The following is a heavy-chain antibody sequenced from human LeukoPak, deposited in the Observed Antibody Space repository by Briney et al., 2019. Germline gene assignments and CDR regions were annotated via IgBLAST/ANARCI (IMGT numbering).Heavy chain of an antibody. CDR3: ARDVGRYYYDSSGPVDAFDI. Sequence: GASVKVSCKASGYTFTSYGISWVRQAHGQGLEWMGWISAYNGNTNYAQKLQGRVTMTTDTSTSTAYMELRSLRSDDTAVYYCARDVGRYYYDSSGPVDAFDIWGQGTMVTVSS. V-gene: IGHV1-18*01. CDR2: ISAYNGNT. CDR1: GYTFTSYG. J-gene: IGHJ3*02. D-gene: IGHD3-22*01.